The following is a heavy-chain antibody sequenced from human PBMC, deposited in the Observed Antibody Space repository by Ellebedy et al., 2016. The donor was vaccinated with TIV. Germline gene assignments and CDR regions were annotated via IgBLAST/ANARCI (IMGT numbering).Heavy chain of an antibody. V-gene: IGHV1-69*04. CDR1: GGTFSSDA. Sequence: SVKVSXKASGGTFSSDAFSWVRQAPGERLEWMGRIIPILGIPNYARKFQGRVTISADKSTSTVSLELSSLRSDDTALYYCARVSRWEAFDIWGQGTMVTVSS. D-gene: IGHD1-26*01. CDR2: IIPILGIP. CDR3: ARVSRWEAFDI. J-gene: IGHJ3*02.